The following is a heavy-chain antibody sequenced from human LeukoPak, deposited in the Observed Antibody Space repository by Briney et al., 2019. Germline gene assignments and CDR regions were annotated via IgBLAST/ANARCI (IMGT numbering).Heavy chain of an antibody. CDR2: ISSSGSTI. D-gene: IGHD6-13*01. Sequence: GGSLRLSCAASGFTFSSYTMNWVRQAPGKGLEWVSYISSSGSTIYYADSVKGRFTISRDNAKNSLYLQMNSLRAEDTAVYYCAREKSSSWFYYYYGMDVWGQGTTVTVSS. CDR1: GFTFSSYT. J-gene: IGHJ6*02. CDR3: AREKSSSWFYYYYGMDV. V-gene: IGHV3-48*04.